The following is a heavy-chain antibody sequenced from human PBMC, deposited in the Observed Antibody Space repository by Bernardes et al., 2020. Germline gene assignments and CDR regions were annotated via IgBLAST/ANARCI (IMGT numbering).Heavy chain of an antibody. CDR3: AREGTPYSADY. V-gene: IGHV3-7*03. CDR2: IKEDGSQR. Sequence: GGSLRLSCAASGFTFSTYWMRWVRQAPGRGLEWVANIKEDGSQRNYVDSVKGRFTISRDNARKSLYLQMNSLRAEDTAVYYCAREGTPYSADYWGQGTLVTVSS. CDR1: GFTFSTYW. D-gene: IGHD5-12*01. J-gene: IGHJ4*02.